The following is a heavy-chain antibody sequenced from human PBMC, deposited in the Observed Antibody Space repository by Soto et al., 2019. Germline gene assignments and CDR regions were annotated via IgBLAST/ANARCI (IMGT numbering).Heavy chain of an antibody. CDR1: GFAFSTYA. J-gene: IGHJ4*02. CDR3: AKVGTQYYGSGSYFFDY. CDR2: ISASGTTT. D-gene: IGHD3-10*01. Sequence: PGGSLRLSCGASGFAFSTYAMTWVRQAPGKWLEWVSAISASGTTTYYAASVKGRFTISRDNSKNTLTLYLQMNSLRAEDTAIYYCAKVGTQYYGSGSYFFDYWGQGTLVTVSS. V-gene: IGHV3-23*01.